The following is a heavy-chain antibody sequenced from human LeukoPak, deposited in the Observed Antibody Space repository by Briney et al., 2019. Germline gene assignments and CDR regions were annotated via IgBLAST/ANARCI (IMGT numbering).Heavy chain of an antibody. CDR3: ARDARTTALY. CDR2: INPNSGGT. V-gene: IGHV1-2*02. Sequence: EWMGWINPNSGGTKYAQKFQGRVTMTRDTSITTAFMELSRLRSDDTAVFYCARDARTTALYWGQGTLVTVSS. J-gene: IGHJ4*02. D-gene: IGHD4-17*01.